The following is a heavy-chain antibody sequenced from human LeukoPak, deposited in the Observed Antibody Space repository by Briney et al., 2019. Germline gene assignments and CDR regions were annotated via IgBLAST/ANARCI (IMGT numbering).Heavy chain of an antibody. V-gene: IGHV3-74*01. D-gene: IGHD1-26*01. CDR3: ARDSGSSEYYFDY. CDR1: GFTFSSYR. J-gene: IGHJ4*02. CDR2: IRSDGGST. Sequence: GGSLRLSCAASGFTFSSYRMHWVRQAPGKGLLWVSRIRSDGGSTSYADSVKGRFTISRDNAKNTLYLQMNSLRAEDTAVYYCARDSGSSEYYFDYWGQGTLVTVSS.